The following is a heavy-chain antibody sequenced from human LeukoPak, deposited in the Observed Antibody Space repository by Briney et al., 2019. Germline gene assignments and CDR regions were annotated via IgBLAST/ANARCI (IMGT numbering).Heavy chain of an antibody. CDR1: GFTFSSYA. D-gene: IGHD3-22*01. J-gene: IGHJ4*02. CDR3: AKEGIYYYDSSGYFGNFGG. CDR2: ISGSGGST. Sequence: PGGSLRLSCAASGFTFSSYAMSWVRQAPGKGLEWVSAISGSGGSTYYADSVKGRFTISRDNSKNTLYLQMNSLRAEDTAVYYCAKEGIYYYDSSGYFGNFGGGGQGTLVTVSS. V-gene: IGHV3-23*01.